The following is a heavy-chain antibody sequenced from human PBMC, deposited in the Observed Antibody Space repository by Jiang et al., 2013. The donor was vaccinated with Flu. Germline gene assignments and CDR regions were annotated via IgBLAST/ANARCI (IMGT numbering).Heavy chain of an antibody. CDR1: GDSVSSNSAG. CDR2: TYYRSKWYN. Sequence: SQTLSLTCAISGDSVSSNSAGWNWIRQSPSRGLEWLGRTYYRSKWYNDYAVSVKSRITINPDTSKNQFPLQLNSVTPEDTAVYYCARTRWSGSYYDWYFDLWGRGTLVTVSS. V-gene: IGHV6-1*01. CDR3: ARTRWSGSYYDWYFDL. D-gene: IGHD1-26*01. J-gene: IGHJ2*01.